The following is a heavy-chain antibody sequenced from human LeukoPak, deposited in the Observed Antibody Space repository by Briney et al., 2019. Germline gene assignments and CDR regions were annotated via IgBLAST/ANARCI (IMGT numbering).Heavy chain of an antibody. V-gene: IGHV1-69*05. D-gene: IGHD2-15*01. Sequence: ASVKVSCKASGGTFSSYAISWLRQAPGQGLEWMGRIIPIFGTANYAQRFQGRVTITTDESTSTAYMELSSLRSEDTAVYYCARENTIYCSGGSCYSSSPADYWGQGTLVTLSS. CDR2: IIPIFGTA. CDR1: GGTFSSYA. CDR3: ARENTIYCSGGSCYSSSPADY. J-gene: IGHJ4*02.